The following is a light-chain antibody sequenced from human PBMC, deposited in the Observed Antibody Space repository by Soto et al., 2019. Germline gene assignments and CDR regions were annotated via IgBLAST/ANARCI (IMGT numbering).Light chain of an antibody. CDR3: QLRGNWPPFT. Sequence: EIVLTQSPATLSVSPGERATLSCRASQSVSNYLAWFQQKPGQAPRLLIYDASNRATGIPARFSGSGSGTDFTLTINSLEPEDFAVYYCQLRGNWPPFTFGPGMRVDMK. V-gene: IGKV3-11*01. J-gene: IGKJ3*01. CDR1: QSVSNY. CDR2: DAS.